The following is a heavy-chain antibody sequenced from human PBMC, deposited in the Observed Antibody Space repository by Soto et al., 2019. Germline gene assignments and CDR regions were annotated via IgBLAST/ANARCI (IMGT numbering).Heavy chain of an antibody. CDR3: AREAWTTVTTLDS. CDR1: GYTFSSYG. V-gene: IGHV1-18*01. CDR2: IRGHNGNT. D-gene: IGHD4-4*01. Sequence: QVQLVQSGTEVKKPGASVKVSCKASGYTFSSYGISWVRQAPGQGLEWMGWIRGHNGNTNYAQKFLDRVTITTDTSTSTVYMELRSLRSDATAVYYCAREAWTTVTTLDSWCQGTLVTVSS. J-gene: IGHJ4*02.